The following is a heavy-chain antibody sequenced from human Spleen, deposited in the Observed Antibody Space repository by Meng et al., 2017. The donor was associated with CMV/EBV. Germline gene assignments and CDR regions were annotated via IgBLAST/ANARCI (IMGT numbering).Heavy chain of an antibody. J-gene: IGHJ4*02. V-gene: IGHV1-2*02. CDR1: GYTFTSYG. D-gene: IGHD1-26*01. Sequence: ASVKVSCKASGYTFTSYGISWVRQAPGQGLEWMGWINPNSGGTNYAQKFQGRVTMTRDTSISTAYMELSRLRSDDTAVYYCARASGEKQWELPDYWGQGTLVTVSS. CDR2: INPNSGGT. CDR3: ARASGEKQWELPDY.